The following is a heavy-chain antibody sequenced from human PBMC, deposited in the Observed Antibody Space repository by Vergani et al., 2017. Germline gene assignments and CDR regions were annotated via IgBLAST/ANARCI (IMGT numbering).Heavy chain of an antibody. CDR3: ARDVLIAVAGGYYYYGMDV. Sequence: QVQLVESGGGVVQPGRSLRLSCAASGFTFSSYGMHWVRQAPGKGLEWVAVIWYDGSNKYYADSVKGRFTISRDNSKNTLYLQMNSLRAEDTAVYYCARDVLIAVAGGYYYYGMDVWGQGTTVTVSS. V-gene: IGHV3-33*01. D-gene: IGHD6-19*01. CDR1: GFTFSSYG. CDR2: IWYDGSNK. J-gene: IGHJ6*02.